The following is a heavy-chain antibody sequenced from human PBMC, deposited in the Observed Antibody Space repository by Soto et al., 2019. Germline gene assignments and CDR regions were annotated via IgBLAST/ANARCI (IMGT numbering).Heavy chain of an antibody. CDR2: INIDGIST. J-gene: IGHJ5*01. CDR3: ARDTKWGSGRFNS. Sequence: GGSLRLSCVASGFTFSNSWMHWVRQAPGKGLVWVSRINIDGISTNYADYADSVKGRFTISRDNAENTLYLQMNSLRAEDTAVYYCARDTKWGSGRFNSWGQGTRVTVSS. V-gene: IGHV3-74*01. D-gene: IGHD3-10*01. CDR1: GFTFSNSW.